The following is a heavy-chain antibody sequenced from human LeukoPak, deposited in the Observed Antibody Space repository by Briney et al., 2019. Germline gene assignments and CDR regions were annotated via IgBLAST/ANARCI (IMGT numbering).Heavy chain of an antibody. CDR3: ALPVL. Sequence: AGGSLRLSCAASGFTFSSYAMSWVRQAPGKGLEWVANIKQDGSEKYYVDSVKGRFTISRDNAKNSLYLQMNSLRAEDTAVYYCALPVLWGQGTLVTVSS. J-gene: IGHJ4*02. CDR2: IKQDGSEK. CDR1: GFTFSSYA. V-gene: IGHV3-7*03.